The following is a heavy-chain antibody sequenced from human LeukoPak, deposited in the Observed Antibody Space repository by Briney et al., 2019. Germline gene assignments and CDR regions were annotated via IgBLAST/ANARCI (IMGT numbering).Heavy chain of an antibody. D-gene: IGHD3-10*01. CDR1: GFSFSDAG. V-gene: IGHV3-73*01. CDR3: TRHHTMGIGENWFDP. Sequence: PGGSLRLSCAASGFSFSDAGIHWVRHASGKGLEWVGRTANKADNYVTEYAASVKGRFTISRDNSKNTAYLQMNSLRTEDTAVYYCTRHHTMGIGENWFDPWGQGTLVTVSS. J-gene: IGHJ5*02. CDR2: TANKADNYVT.